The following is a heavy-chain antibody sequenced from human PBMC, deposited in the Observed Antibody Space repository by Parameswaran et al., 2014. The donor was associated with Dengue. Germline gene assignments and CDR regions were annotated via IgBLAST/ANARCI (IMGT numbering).Heavy chain of an antibody. Sequence: ISNARLGATGPGQGLEWMGRIIPIFDTVHYAQNFRGRVTISADGSTSTAYMELRSLKSDDTAVYYCTRDSWFGELYAYHDSWGQGTLVTVSS. V-gene: IGHV1-69*15. D-gene: IGHD3-10*01. CDR3: TRDSWFGELYAYHDS. CDR1: ISNA. J-gene: IGHJ4*02. CDR2: IIPIFDTV.